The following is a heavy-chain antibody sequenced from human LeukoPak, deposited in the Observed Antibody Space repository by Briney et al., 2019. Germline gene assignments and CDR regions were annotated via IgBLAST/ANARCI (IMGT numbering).Heavy chain of an antibody. Sequence: GGSLSLFCAVSGYPFNRYNKKGVPGAPGKGLEWVSYISSSSSTIYYAVTVKGRFTISRDNAKNSLYLQMNSLRDEDTAVYYCEREGHSGSLIWGQGTLVTVSS. CDR1: GYPFNRYN. D-gene: IGHD1-26*01. CDR3: EREGHSGSLI. V-gene: IGHV3-48*02. J-gene: IGHJ1*01. CDR2: ISSSSSTI.